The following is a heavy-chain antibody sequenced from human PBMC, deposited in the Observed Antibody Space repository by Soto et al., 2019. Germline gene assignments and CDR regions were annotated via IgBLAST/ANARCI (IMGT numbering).Heavy chain of an antibody. V-gene: IGHV3-23*01. CDR3: AKVMGYSYGSFDY. Sequence: GGSLRLSCAASGFTFSSYAMSWVRQAPGKGLEWVSAISGSGGSTYYADSVKDRFTISRDNSKNTLYLQMNSLRAEDTAVYYCAKVMGYSYGSFDYWGQGTLVTVSS. D-gene: IGHD5-18*01. CDR1: GFTFSSYA. CDR2: ISGSGGST. J-gene: IGHJ4*02.